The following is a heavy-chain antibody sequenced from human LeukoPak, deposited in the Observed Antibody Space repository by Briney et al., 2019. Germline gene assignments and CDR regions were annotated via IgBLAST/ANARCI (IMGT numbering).Heavy chain of an antibody. CDR2: INWSGGRT. D-gene: IGHD5-12*01. J-gene: IGHJ4*02. CDR3: ARPLGSGYDDAEWYFDY. Sequence: PGGSLRLSCAASGFTFDDYGMSSVRQAPGKGLEWVSGINWSGGRTSYGDSVKGRFTISRDNSKNTLYLQMNSLRAEDTAVYYCARPLGSGYDDAEWYFDYWGQGTLVTVSS. V-gene: IGHV3-20*04. CDR1: GFTFDDYG.